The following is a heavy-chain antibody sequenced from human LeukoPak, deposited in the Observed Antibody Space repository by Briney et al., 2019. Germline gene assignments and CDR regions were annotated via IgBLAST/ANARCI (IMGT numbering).Heavy chain of an antibody. V-gene: IGHV3-48*01. Sequence: PGGSLRLSCAASGFTFSSDSMNWVRQAPGKGLEWVSYISSSSSTIYYADSVKGRFTISRDNAKNSLYLQMNSLRAEDTAVYYCARGHPTRYDSPVDAFDIWGQGTMVTVSS. D-gene: IGHD1-14*01. CDR3: ARGHPTRYDSPVDAFDI. CDR1: GFTFSSDS. J-gene: IGHJ3*02. CDR2: ISSSSSTI.